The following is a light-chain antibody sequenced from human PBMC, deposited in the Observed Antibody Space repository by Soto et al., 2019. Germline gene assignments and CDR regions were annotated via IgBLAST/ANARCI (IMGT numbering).Light chain of an antibody. CDR1: RSNIGAGYD. Sequence: QSVLTQPPSVSGAPGQRVTISCTGSRSNIGAGYDVHWYQQLPGTAPKLLIYGNSNRPSGVPDRFSGYKSGTSASLAITGLQAEDEADYYCQSYDSSLSGVVFGGGTKLTVL. J-gene: IGLJ2*01. CDR3: QSYDSSLSGVV. V-gene: IGLV1-40*01. CDR2: GNS.